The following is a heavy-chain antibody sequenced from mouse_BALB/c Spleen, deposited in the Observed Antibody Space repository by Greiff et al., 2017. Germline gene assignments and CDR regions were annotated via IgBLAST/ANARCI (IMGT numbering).Heavy chain of an antibody. CDR2: INPSNGRT. CDR3: ARYYGYYAMDY. D-gene: IGHD1-2*01. V-gene: IGHV1S81*02. J-gene: IGHJ4*01. Sequence: QVQLQQPGAELVKPGASVKLSCKASGYTFTSYWMHWVKQRPGQGLEWIGEINPSNGRTNYNEKFKSKATLTVDKSSSTAYMQLSSLTSEDSAVYYCARYYGYYAMDYWGQGTSGTGSS. CDR1: GYTFTSYW.